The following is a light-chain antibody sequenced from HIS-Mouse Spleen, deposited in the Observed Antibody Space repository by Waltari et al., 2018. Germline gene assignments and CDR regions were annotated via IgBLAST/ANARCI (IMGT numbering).Light chain of an antibody. J-gene: IGLJ1*01. V-gene: IGLV2-14*03. Sequence: QSALTQPASVSGSPGQSITISCTGTSSDVGGYNYVPWYQQHPGKAPNLMIYDVSNRPSGVSNRFSGSKSGNTASLTISGLQAEDEADYYCSSYTSSSTYVFGTGTKVTVL. CDR1: SSDVGGYNY. CDR3: SSYTSSSTYV. CDR2: DVS.